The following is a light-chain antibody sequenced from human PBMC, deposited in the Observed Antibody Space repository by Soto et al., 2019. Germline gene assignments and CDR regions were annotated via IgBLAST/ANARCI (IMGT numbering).Light chain of an antibody. CDR1: SSGVGGYNY. Sequence: QSALTQAPSASGSPGQSVTIYCTGTSSGVGGYNYVSWYQHHPGKAPKLMIYEVTKRPSGVPDRFSGSKSGSTASLTVSGLQAEDEADYFCSSYAGSNFGVIFGGGTKVTVL. CDR3: SSYAGSNFGVI. J-gene: IGLJ2*01. CDR2: EVT. V-gene: IGLV2-8*01.